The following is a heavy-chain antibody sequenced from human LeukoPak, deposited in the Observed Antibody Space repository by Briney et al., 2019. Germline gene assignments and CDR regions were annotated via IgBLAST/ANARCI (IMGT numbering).Heavy chain of an antibody. J-gene: IGHJ4*02. CDR1: GYTFTSYG. CDR3: ASTDLYSGSYYFYY. D-gene: IGHD1-26*01. Sequence: ASVKVSCKASGYTFTSYGISWVRQAPGQGLEWMGWISAYNGNTNYAQKLQGRVTMTTDTSTSTAYMELRSLRSDDTAVYYCASTDLYSGSYYFYYWGQGTLVTVSS. CDR2: ISAYNGNT. V-gene: IGHV1-18*01.